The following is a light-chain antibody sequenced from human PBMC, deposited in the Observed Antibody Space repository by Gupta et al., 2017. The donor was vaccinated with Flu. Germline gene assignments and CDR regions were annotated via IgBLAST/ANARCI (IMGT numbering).Light chain of an antibody. CDR1: SRDVGNYNY. V-gene: IGLV2-14*03. Sequence: QSALTQPASVSGSPGQSITISCTGTSRDVGNYNYVSWYQQHPGKAPKLMIYDVSNRPSGISNRFSGSKSGNTASLTISGLQAEDEADYYCSSDTISSSHLFGTGTKVSVL. CDR3: SSDTISSSHL. J-gene: IGLJ1*01. CDR2: DVS.